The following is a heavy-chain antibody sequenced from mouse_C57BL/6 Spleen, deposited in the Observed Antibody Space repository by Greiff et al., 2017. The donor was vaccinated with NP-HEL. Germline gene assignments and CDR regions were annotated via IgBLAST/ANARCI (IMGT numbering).Heavy chain of an antibody. V-gene: IGHV14-3*01. CDR3: ASPNITTAWYFDV. D-gene: IGHD1-1*01. CDR2: IDPANGNT. J-gene: IGHJ1*03. Sequence: VQLKESVAELVRPGASVKLSCTASGFNIKNTYMHWVKQRPEQGLEWIGRIDPANGNTKYAPKFQGKATITADTSSNTAYLQLSSLTSEDTAIYYCASPNITTAWYFDVWGTGTTVTVSS. CDR1: GFNIKNTY.